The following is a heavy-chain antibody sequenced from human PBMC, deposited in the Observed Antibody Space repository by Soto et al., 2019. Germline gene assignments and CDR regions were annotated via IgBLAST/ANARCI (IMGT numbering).Heavy chain of an antibody. CDR1: GGSTSSYY. CDR2: IYYSGST. J-gene: IGHJ6*02. Sequence: SETLSLTCTVSGGSTSSYYWSWIRQPPGKGLEWIGYIYYSGSTNYNPSLKSRVTISVDTSKNQFSLKLSSVTAADTAVYYCAREAGLDWLVDVWGQGTTVTVS. D-gene: IGHD3-9*01. V-gene: IGHV4-59*01. CDR3: AREAGLDWLVDV.